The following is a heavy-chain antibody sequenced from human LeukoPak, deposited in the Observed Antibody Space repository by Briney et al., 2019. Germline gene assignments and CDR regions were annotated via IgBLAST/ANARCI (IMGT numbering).Heavy chain of an antibody. Sequence: PGRSLRLSCAASGFTFSSYGMHWVRQAPGEGLEWVAVISYDGSNQYYAVSVKGRFTISRDNSKNTLYLQMNSLRPDDTAVYFCAKGSHYYDSGGYYIEYWGQGTLVAVSS. CDR1: GFTFSSYG. CDR3: AKGSHYYDSGGYYIEY. V-gene: IGHV3-30*18. CDR2: ISYDGSNQ. D-gene: IGHD3-22*01. J-gene: IGHJ4*02.